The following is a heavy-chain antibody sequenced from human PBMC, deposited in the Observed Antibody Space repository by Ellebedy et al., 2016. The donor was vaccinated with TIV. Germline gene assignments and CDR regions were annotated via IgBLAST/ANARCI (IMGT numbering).Heavy chain of an antibody. J-gene: IGHJ4*02. CDR2: IYPDVSDT. CDR1: GYAFPIYW. D-gene: IGHD3-10*01. Sequence: GESLKISCKGSGYAFPIYWIAWVRQMPGKGLEWMGIIYPDVSDTRYNPSSQGQVTMSVDKSISTAYLQWSSLKASDSAMYYCARQTTYTGTSNYYYDFDSWGQGTLVTVSS. CDR3: ARQTTYTGTSNYYYDFDS. V-gene: IGHV5-51*01.